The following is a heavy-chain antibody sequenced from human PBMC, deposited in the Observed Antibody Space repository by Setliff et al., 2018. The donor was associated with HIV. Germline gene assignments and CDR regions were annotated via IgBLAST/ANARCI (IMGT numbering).Heavy chain of an antibody. D-gene: IGHD4-17*01. Sequence: SETLSLTCTVSGGSISKTIYYWAWVRQSPGKGLEWIGNVFHNGHTYYNPSLKSRITISVDTSKNQFSLRLDSVTATDTALYFCARALTTINEDGFHIWGQGTVVTVSS. CDR2: VFHNGHT. CDR1: GGSISKTIYY. J-gene: IGHJ3*02. CDR3: ARALTTINEDGFHI. V-gene: IGHV4-39*07.